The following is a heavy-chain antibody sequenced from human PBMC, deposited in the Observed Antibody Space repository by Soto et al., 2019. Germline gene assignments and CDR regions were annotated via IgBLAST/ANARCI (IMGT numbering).Heavy chain of an antibody. D-gene: IGHD3-3*01. CDR1: GYTFTGYY. Sequence: ASVKVSCKASGYTFTGYYMHWVRQAPGQGLEWMGWINPNSGGTNYAQKFQGWVTMTRDTSISTAYMELSRLSSVTAADTAVYYCARQPKPLDFYYGMDVWGQGTTVTISS. V-gene: IGHV1-2*04. J-gene: IGHJ6*02. CDR3: ARQPKPLDFYYGMDV. CDR2: INPNSGGT.